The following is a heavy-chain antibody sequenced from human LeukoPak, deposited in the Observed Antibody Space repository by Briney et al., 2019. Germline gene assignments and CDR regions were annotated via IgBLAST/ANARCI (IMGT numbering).Heavy chain of an antibody. Sequence: EASVKVSCKASGYSFTSYYMYWVRQAPGQGLEWMGIINPSGGSTSYAQKFQGRVTMTRDTSTSTAYMELSRLRSDDTAVYYCARDVRYNWNDGGGYFDYWGQGTLVTVSS. CDR1: GYSFTSYY. CDR2: INPSGGST. CDR3: ARDVRYNWNDGGGYFDY. V-gene: IGHV1-46*01. D-gene: IGHD1-20*01. J-gene: IGHJ4*02.